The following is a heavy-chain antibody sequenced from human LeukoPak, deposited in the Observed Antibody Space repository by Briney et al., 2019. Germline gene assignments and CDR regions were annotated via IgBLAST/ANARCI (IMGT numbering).Heavy chain of an antibody. CDR2: INPSGGST. Sequence: GASVKVSCKASGYTFTSYYMHWERQAPGQGLEWMGIINPSGGSTSYAQKFQGRVTMTRDMSTSTVYMELSSLRSEDTAVYYCARSGGSSTIYYYYYMDVWGKGTTVTVSS. V-gene: IGHV1-46*01. CDR1: GYTFTSYY. J-gene: IGHJ6*03. D-gene: IGHD2-2*01. CDR3: ARSGGSSTIYYYYYMDV.